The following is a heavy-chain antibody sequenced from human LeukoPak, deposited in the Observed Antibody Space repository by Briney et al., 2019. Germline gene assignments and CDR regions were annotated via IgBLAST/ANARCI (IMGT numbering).Heavy chain of an antibody. D-gene: IGHD6-19*01. Sequence: GGSLRLSCAASGFTFSSYEMNWVRQAPGKGLEWVSYISSSGSTIYYADSVKGRFAISRDNAKNSLYLQMNSLRAEDTAVYYCAGGSGWYAYFDYWGQGTLVTVSS. CDR2: ISSSGSTI. V-gene: IGHV3-48*03. CDR1: GFTFSSYE. J-gene: IGHJ4*02. CDR3: AGGSGWYAYFDY.